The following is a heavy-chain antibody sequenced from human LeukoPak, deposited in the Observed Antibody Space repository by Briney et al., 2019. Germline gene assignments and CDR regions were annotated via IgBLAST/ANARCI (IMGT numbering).Heavy chain of an antibody. CDR2: FDPEDGEI. CDR1: GYTLTELS. V-gene: IGHV1-24*01. Sequence: RASVKVSCKVSGYTLTELSMHWVRQAPGKGLEWMGGFDPEDGEIIYVQKFQGRATMTEDTSTDTAYMELSSLRSEDTAVYYCATRRGRYHSLGAFDIWGQGTMVTVSS. J-gene: IGHJ3*02. D-gene: IGHD1-1*01. CDR3: ATRRGRYHSLGAFDI.